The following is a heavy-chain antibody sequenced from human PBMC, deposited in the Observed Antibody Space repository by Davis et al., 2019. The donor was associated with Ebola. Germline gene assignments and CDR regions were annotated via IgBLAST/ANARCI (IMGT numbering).Heavy chain of an antibody. CDR2: TYYRSKWYH. Sequence: SQTLSLTCAISGDSVSSNSAAWNWIRQSPSRGLEWLGRTYYRSKWYHDYAVSVKSRITINPDTSKNQFSLQLNSVTPEDTAVYYCARDSSGGLWFGESHAAYDYWGQGTLVTVSS. CDR1: GDSVSSNSAA. D-gene: IGHD3-10*01. V-gene: IGHV6-1*01. J-gene: IGHJ4*02. CDR3: ARDSSGGLWFGESHAAYDY.